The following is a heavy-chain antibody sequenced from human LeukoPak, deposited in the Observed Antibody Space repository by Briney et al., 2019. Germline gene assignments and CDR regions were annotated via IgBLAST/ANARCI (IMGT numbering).Heavy chain of an antibody. Sequence: SETLSLTCAVSSSSITSDCYWGWIRQPPVKGLEWIGSIHHSGSTYYNPSLKSRVTIAVDTSKNQFSLNLNSVTAADTAMYYCVGLRNGSRNYYYYYMDVWGKGTTVTVSS. J-gene: IGHJ6*03. CDR3: VGLRNGSRNYYYYYMDV. D-gene: IGHD3-10*01. CDR2: IHHSGST. V-gene: IGHV4-38-2*01. CDR1: SSSITSDCY.